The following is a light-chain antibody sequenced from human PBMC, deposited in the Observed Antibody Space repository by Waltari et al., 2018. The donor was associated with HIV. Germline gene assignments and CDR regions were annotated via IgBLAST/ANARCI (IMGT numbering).Light chain of an antibody. CDR1: SSNIGTDS. J-gene: IGLJ3*02. CDR2: DND. Sequence: SVLTQPPSVSAAPGQMVAIPCSVRSSNIGTDSVSWSQHVPGSAPKLLIYDNDKRPSGTPDRFSGSKSGTSATLDITGLQTGDGADYYCGTWDRSLGGGVFGGGTKLTVL. CDR3: GTWDRSLGGGV. V-gene: IGLV1-51*01.